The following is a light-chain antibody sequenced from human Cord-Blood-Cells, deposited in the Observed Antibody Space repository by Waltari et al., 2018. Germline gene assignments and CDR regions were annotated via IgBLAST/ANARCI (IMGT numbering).Light chain of an antibody. CDR2: AAS. CDR3: QQSYSTPYS. CDR1: QSISSH. J-gene: IGKJ2*03. Sequence: EIQMTQSPSLLLSSFGDRVTLTCPASQSISSHLNLYQQKPWKAPKLLIYAASNLQSGVPSRFSGSGSGTDFTLTISSLQPEDFATYYCQQSYSTPYSFGQGTKLEIK. V-gene: IGKV1-39*01.